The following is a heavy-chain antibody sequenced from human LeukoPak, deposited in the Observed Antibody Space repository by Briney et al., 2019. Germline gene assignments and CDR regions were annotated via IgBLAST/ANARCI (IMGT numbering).Heavy chain of an antibody. CDR1: GFTFSSYA. CDR3: ARDGDYGSGSSLNWFDP. D-gene: IGHD3-10*01. J-gene: IGHJ5*02. CDR2: ISYDGSNK. V-gene: IGHV3-30*04. Sequence: GGSLRLSCSASGFTFSSYAMHWVRQAPGKGLEWVAVISYDGSNKYYAESVKGRFTISRDNSKNTLYLQMNSLRAEDTAVYYCARDGDYGSGSSLNWFDPWGQGTLVTVSS.